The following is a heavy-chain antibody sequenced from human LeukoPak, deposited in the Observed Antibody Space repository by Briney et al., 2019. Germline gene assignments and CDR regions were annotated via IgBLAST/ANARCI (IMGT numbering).Heavy chain of an antibody. Sequence: GASVKVSCKASGYTFTGYYMHWVRRAPGQGLEWMGWINPNSGGTNYAQKFQGRVTMTRDTSISTAYMELSRLRSDDTAVYYCARQRSRWEIVVVPAAMPDAFDIWGQGTMVTVSS. CDR2: INPNSGGT. J-gene: IGHJ3*02. V-gene: IGHV1-2*02. CDR3: ARQRSRWEIVVVPAAMPDAFDI. CDR1: GYTFTGYY. D-gene: IGHD2-2*01.